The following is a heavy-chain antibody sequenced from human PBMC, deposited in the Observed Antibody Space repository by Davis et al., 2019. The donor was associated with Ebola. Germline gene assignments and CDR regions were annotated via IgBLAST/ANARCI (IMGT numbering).Heavy chain of an antibody. CDR3: ARDRATGTTFDLYYYYYGMDV. Sequence: ASVKVSCKASGYTFTSYGISWVRQAPGQGLEWMGWISAYNGNTNYAQKLQGRVTMTTDTSTSTAYMELRSLRSDDTAVYYCARDRATGTTFDLYYYYYGMDVWGKGTTVTVSS. CDR1: GYTFTSYG. V-gene: IGHV1-18*04. J-gene: IGHJ6*04. D-gene: IGHD1-7*01. CDR2: ISAYNGNT.